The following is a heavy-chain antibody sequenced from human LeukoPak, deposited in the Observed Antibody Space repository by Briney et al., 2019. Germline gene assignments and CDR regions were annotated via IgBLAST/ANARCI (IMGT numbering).Heavy chain of an antibody. V-gene: IGHV4-34*01. J-gene: IGHJ4*02. CDR2: INHSGYT. D-gene: IGHD2-21*02. CDR3: TRMTAGHDY. Sequence: SETLSLTCAVSGVPFNDYYWSWVRQTPGKGLEWIGEINHSGYTNDSPSLKSRVTLSIDTSRKQFSLNLRSVTVADTGIYYCTRMTAGHDYWGQGTLVTVSS. CDR1: GVPFNDYY.